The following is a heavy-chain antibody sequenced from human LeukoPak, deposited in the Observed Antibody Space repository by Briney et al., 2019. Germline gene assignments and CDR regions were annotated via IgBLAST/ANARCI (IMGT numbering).Heavy chain of an antibody. J-gene: IGHJ4*02. V-gene: IGHV3-49*04. CDR1: GITFGDYA. D-gene: IGHD2-21*02. CDR3: SRSGSGDCYFCRPGQD. Sequence: PGGSLRLSCTGSGITFGDYAMNWVRQVPGKGQEWIGFIRSKTYDKTTEYAASVKDRFTISRDDSKNIAYLQINSLKVEDTAVYYCSRSGSGDCYFCRPGQDWGQGTLITVSS. CDR2: IRSKTYDKTT.